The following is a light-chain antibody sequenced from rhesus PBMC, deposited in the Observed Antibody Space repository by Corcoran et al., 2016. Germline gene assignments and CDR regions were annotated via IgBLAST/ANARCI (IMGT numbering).Light chain of an antibody. CDR3: QQYHDLPYS. CDR2: TAS. Sequence: DIQMTQSPSSLSASVGDRVTITCRASANVNNYLNWYQQKPGKAPKLLIYTASSLQSGVPSRFSGSGSGTDYTLTISSLQPEDFATYYCQQYHDLPYSFGQGTKVEIK. V-gene: IGKV1-74*01. J-gene: IGKJ2*01. CDR1: ANVNNY.